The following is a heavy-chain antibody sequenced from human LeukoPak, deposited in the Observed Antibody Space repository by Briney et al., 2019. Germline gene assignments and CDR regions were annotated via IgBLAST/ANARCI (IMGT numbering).Heavy chain of an antibody. D-gene: IGHD6-6*01. CDR3: ASSPAYSSSSEYYYYYMDV. Sequence: ASVKVSCKASGYTLTGYYMHWVRQAPGQGLEWMGWINPNSGGTKYAQKFQGRVTMTRDTSISTAYMELSRLRSDDTAVYYCASSPAYSSSSEYYYYYMDVWGKGTTVTVSS. CDR2: INPNSGGT. CDR1: GYTLTGYY. V-gene: IGHV1-2*02. J-gene: IGHJ6*03.